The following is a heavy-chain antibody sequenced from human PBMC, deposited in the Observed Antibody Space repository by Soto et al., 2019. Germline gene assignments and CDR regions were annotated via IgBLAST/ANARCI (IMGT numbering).Heavy chain of an antibody. CDR1: VFIFSSYS. CDR2: ISSTTNTI. V-gene: IGHV3-48*02. D-gene: IGHD2-15*01. J-gene: IGHJ6*02. Sequence: GGSLRLSCSASVFIFSSYSMSWVRQVPEKGLQWVSHISSTTNTIYYADSVKGRFTISRDSAKNSLYLQMNSLRDEDTAVYYCARSGDFVVGPGSLTFNFNVLPVWGHGPTVTVSS. CDR3: ARSGDFVVGPGSLTFNFNVLPV.